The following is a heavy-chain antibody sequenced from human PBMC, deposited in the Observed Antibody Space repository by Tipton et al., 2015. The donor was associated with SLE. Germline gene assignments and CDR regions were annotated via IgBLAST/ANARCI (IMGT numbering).Heavy chain of an antibody. Sequence: TLSLTCTVSADSMTSHYWSWIRQSPGKGLEWIGYVFYRGNTRYSPSLNSRVTIAIDTSRRQFTLNLKSVTAADTAVYYCARHQTNNYGSGSPFDDWGQGTLVTVSS. CDR1: ADSMTSHY. CDR2: VFYRGNT. J-gene: IGHJ4*02. D-gene: IGHD3-10*01. CDR3: ARHQTNNYGSGSPFDD. V-gene: IGHV4-59*11.